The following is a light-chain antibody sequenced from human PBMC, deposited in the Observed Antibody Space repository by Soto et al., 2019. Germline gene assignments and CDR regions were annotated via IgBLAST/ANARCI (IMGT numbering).Light chain of an antibody. V-gene: IGLV1-40*01. CDR2: GNS. CDR1: SSNIGAGYD. Sequence: QSVLTQPPSVSGAPGQRVTISCTGSSSNIGAGYDVHWYQQLPGTAPKLLIYGNSNRPSGVPDRFSGSKSGTSASLAITGLQAEDEADYYCQSYDSSLLPHVVFGGGTKLTVL. J-gene: IGLJ2*01. CDR3: QSYDSSLLPHVV.